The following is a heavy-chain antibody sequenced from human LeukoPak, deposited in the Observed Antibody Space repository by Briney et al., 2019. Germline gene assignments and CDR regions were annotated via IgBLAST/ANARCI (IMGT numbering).Heavy chain of an antibody. CDR3: ARAYYESSAHRHAVYFDY. Sequence: GASVKVSCKASGYTFNSSYMHWVRQAPGQGLEWMGIINPSDDSTRYAQKFQGRVTMTKDTSTNTVYMHLSSLSSDDTAVYYCARAYYESSAHRHAVYFDYWGQGTLVTVSS. D-gene: IGHD3-22*01. CDR1: GYTFNSSY. J-gene: IGHJ4*02. CDR2: INPSDDST. V-gene: IGHV1-46*02.